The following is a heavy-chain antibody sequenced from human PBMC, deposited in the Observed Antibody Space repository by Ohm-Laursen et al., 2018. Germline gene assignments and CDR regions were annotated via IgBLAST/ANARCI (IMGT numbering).Heavy chain of an antibody. D-gene: IGHD2-15*01. V-gene: IGHV3-21*04. J-gene: IGHJ4*02. CDR1: GFTFSSYS. CDR3: TKAYGVRVEAAIASFDF. Sequence: SLRLSCSAPGFTFSSYSMNWVRQAPGKGLEWVSSISSSSSYIYYADSVKGRFTISRDNARNSLYLQMNSLRAEDTALYYCTKAYGVRVEAAIASFDFWGQGTLVTVSS. CDR2: ISSSSSYI.